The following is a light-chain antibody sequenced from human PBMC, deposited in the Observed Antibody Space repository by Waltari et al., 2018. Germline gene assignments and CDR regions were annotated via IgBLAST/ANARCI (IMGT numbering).Light chain of an antibody. CDR1: TIESKS. V-gene: IGLV3-21*01. J-gene: IGLJ1*01. CDR2: YDN. Sequence: SYVLTQPPSVSVAPGETARLNCGGNTIESKSVQWYRQRQGQAPVVVISYDNDRAAGIPERFSGSNSGNTATLTISRVEAGDEADYYCQVWDANTDPGVFGTGTEVTVL. CDR3: QVWDANTDPGV.